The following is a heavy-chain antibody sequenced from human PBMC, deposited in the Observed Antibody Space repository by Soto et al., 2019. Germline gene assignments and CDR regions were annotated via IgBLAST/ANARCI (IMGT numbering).Heavy chain of an antibody. V-gene: IGHV3-30-3*01. Sequence: QVQLVESWGGVVQPGRSLRLSCAASGFTFSSYAMHGVRQAPGKGLEWVAVISYDGSNKYYADSVKGRFTISRDNSKNTLYLQMKSLRAEDTAVYYCGGMDVWGQGTTVTVSS. CDR3: GGMDV. CDR1: GFTFSSYA. CDR2: ISYDGSNK. J-gene: IGHJ6*02.